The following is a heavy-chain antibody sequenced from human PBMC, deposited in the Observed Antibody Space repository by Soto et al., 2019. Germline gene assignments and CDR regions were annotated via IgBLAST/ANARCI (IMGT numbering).Heavy chain of an antibody. D-gene: IGHD3-9*01. Sequence: QLQQWGAGPLRPLETLSLTCGVSGGSFGGYYWAWIRQSPEKGLEWIGEINDRGSVNYNPSLKSRVSISVDTSKSHYSLTLRSVTAADTAIYYCARESHDILTGPPWVWYFDLWGRGTLVTMSS. J-gene: IGHJ2*01. CDR3: ARESHDILTGPPWVWYFDL. CDR1: GGSFGGYY. CDR2: INDRGSV. V-gene: IGHV4-34*02.